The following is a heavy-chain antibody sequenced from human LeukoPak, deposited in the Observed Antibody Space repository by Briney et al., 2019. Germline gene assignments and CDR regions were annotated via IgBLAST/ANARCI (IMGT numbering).Heavy chain of an antibody. J-gene: IGHJ4*02. CDR3: ARRRYDWGGDFAN. CDR2: IGGGGTL. D-gene: IGHD3-16*01. V-gene: IGHV3-23*01. CDR1: GFTVSSYA. Sequence: GGSLRLSCAAAGFTVSSYAMGWVRQAQGKGLEWVSAIGGGGTLYYADSVKGRFSISRDISKNTLLLQMNSLKAEDTAVYYCARRRYDWGGDFANWGQGTLITVSS.